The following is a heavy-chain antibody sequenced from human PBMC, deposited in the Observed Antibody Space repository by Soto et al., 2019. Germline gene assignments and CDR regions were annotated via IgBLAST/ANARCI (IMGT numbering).Heavy chain of an antibody. Sequence: QVQLQESGPGLVKPSQTLSLTCTVSGGSISSGDYYWTWIRQPPGKALEWIGYMYNSGNTYYNPSLKSRLTVSADTSKNQFSLTLSSVTAADTAMYYCARGGDRYGADAFAIWGQGTMVTVSS. CDR1: GGSISSGDYY. CDR2: MYNSGNT. J-gene: IGHJ3*02. V-gene: IGHV4-30-4*01. CDR3: ARGGDRYGADAFAI. D-gene: IGHD2-21*02.